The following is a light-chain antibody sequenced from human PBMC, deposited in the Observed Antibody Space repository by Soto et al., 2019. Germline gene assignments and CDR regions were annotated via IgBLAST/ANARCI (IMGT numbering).Light chain of an antibody. J-gene: IGKJ1*01. CDR1: QSVSSN. CDR2: GAS. V-gene: IGKV3-15*01. CDR3: QQYNNRPWT. Sequence: EIVMTQSPATLSVSPGERATLSCRASQSVSSNLAWYQQKPGQAPRLLIYGASTRATGIPARFSGSGSGTEFTLTISSLQSEDFEVYYCQQYNNRPWTFGQGTKV.